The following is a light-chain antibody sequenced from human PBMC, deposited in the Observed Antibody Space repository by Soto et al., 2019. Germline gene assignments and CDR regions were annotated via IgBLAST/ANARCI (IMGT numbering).Light chain of an antibody. CDR2: GAS. CDR3: QQYNIWPAIT. V-gene: IGKV3-15*01. J-gene: IGKJ5*01. Sequence: ETVMTQSPATLSVSPGDRVTLSCRASQSVTTNLAWYQQKPAQAPRLLIYGASTRAPRIPARFSRSGSVTEITLTMSSVQSEDFAVYYWQQYNIWPAITFGEGTRLEIK. CDR1: QSVTTN.